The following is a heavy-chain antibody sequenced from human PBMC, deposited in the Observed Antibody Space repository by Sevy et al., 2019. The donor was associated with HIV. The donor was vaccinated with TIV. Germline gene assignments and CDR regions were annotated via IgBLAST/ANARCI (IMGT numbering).Heavy chain of an antibody. D-gene: IGHD5-12*01. CDR1: GFTFTSYG. Sequence: GGSLRLSCAASGFTFTSYGIHWVRQAPGKGLECVAKISFDEKYKYYAESVKGRLTISRDISKNKVFMEMNSLRPDDTGVYYCAKVLGFGSGYDYAFDFWGQGTMVTVSS. CDR2: ISFDEKYK. CDR3: AKVLGFGSGYDYAFDF. J-gene: IGHJ3*01. V-gene: IGHV3-30*02.